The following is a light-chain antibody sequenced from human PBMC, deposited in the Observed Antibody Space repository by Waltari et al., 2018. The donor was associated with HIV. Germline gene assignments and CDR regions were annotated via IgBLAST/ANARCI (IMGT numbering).Light chain of an antibody. V-gene: IGKV1-9*01. Sequence: DIQLTQSPSFLSASVGDRVTITCRASQGIDSYLAWYQQKPGKAPKLLIYDASTLQSGVPSRFRGSGSGTEFTLTISSLQPEDFATYYCQQLKTYPAVTFGQGTGLEI. CDR3: QQLKTYPAVT. CDR2: DAS. J-gene: IGKJ5*01. CDR1: QGIDSY.